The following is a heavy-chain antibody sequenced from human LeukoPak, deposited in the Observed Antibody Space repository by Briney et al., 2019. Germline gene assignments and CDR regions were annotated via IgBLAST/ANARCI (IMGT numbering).Heavy chain of an antibody. CDR3: VRRRKSNDN. Sequence: SETLSLTCAVYGGSFSGYFWIWVRQPPGKGLEWIGEISLDGSTTYNPSLKSRVTISVDTSKTQFSLKLTSAAAADTAVYYCVRRRKSNDNWGQGTLVTVSS. CDR2: ISLDGST. V-gene: IGHV4-34*01. D-gene: IGHD1-14*01. J-gene: IGHJ4*02. CDR1: GGSFSGYF.